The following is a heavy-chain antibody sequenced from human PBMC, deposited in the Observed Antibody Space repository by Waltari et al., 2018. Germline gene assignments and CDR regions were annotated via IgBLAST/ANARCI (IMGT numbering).Heavy chain of an antibody. D-gene: IGHD6-13*01. J-gene: IGHJ4*02. Sequence: HVQLQESGPGLVKPSETLSLTCTVSGGSISSYYRSWIRQPPGKGLEWIGYIYYSGSTNYNPSLKSRVTISVDTSKNQFSLKLSSVTAADTAVYYCARGVAAAGGLGYWGQGTLVTVSS. CDR3: ARGVAAAGGLGY. CDR2: IYYSGST. V-gene: IGHV4-59*01. CDR1: GGSISSYY.